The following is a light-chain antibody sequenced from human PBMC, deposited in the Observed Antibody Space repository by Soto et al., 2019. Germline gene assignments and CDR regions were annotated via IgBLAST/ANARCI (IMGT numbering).Light chain of an antibody. CDR1: SSNIGAGYD. CDR2: GNS. Sequence: QSVLTQPPSVSGAPGQRVTISCTGSSSNIGAGYDVHWYQQLPGTDPKLLIYGNSNRPSGVPDRFSGSKSGTSASLAITGLQAEDEADYYCQSYDSSLSGWGVFGGGTKLTVL. V-gene: IGLV1-40*01. J-gene: IGLJ3*02. CDR3: QSYDSSLSGWGV.